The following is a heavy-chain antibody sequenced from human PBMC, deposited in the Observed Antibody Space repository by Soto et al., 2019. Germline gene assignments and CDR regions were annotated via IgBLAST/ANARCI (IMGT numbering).Heavy chain of an antibody. CDR3: ARGPDGYCSGGSCYAYYYYYMDV. D-gene: IGHD2-15*01. CDR1: GGSISSYY. V-gene: IGHV4-59*01. J-gene: IGHJ6*03. CDR2: IYYSGST. Sequence: SETLSLTCTVSGGSISSYYWSWIRQPPGKGLEWIGYIYYSGSTNYNPSLKSRVTISVDTSKNQFSLKLSSVTAADTAVYYCARGPDGYCSGGSCYAYYYYYMDVWGKGTTVTVSS.